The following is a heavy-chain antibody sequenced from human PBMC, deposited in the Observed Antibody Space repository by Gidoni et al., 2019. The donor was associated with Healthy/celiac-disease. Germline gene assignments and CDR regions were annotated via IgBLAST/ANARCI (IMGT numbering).Heavy chain of an antibody. Sequence: NSGSIGYADSVKGRFTISRDNAKNSLYLQMNSLRAEDTALYYCAKSLNAVAATAMFDYWGQGTLVTVSS. J-gene: IGHJ4*02. V-gene: IGHV3-9*01. D-gene: IGHD2-15*01. CDR2: NSGSI. CDR3: AKSLNAVAATAMFDY.